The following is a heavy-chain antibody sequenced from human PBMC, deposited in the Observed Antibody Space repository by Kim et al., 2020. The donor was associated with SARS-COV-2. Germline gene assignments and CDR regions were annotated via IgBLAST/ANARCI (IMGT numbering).Heavy chain of an antibody. Sequence: SETLSLTCTVSGGSISNYYWSWIRQPPGKGLEWIGYIYYTGSTNYNPSLKSRVTISVDTSKSQLSLKLSSVTAADTAVYYCARDRFVLGVTSIGWFDPWGQGTLVTVSS. CDR3: ARDRFVLGVTSIGWFDP. CDR1: GGSISNYY. CDR2: IYYTGST. J-gene: IGHJ5*02. D-gene: IGHD3-3*01. V-gene: IGHV4-59*13.